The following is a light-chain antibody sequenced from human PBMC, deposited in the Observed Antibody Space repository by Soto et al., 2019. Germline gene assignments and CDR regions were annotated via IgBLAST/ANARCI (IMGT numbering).Light chain of an antibody. CDR3: IQATPFRPYA. V-gene: IGKV2-24*01. Sequence: DLVMTQTPLSSPVTLGQPASISCRSSQSLVHSDGNTYLSWLQQRPGQRPRLLIHKVSNRFSGVTERFSGGDTGTDNSLKIRRAEAEDVGIYYCIQATPFRPYAFSQGTKLESK. CDR1: QSLVHSDGNTY. J-gene: IGKJ2*01. CDR2: KVS.